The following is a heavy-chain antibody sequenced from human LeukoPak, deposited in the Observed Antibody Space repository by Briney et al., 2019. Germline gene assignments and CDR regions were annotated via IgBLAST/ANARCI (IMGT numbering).Heavy chain of an antibody. Sequence: ASVKVSCKVSGYTLTELSMHWVRQAPGKGLEWMGGFDPEDGETIYAQKFQGRVTMTEDTSTDTAYMELSGLRSEDTAVYYCATGGVWFGEPLYYFDYWGQGTLVTVSS. CDR2: FDPEDGET. CDR3: ATGGVWFGEPLYYFDY. V-gene: IGHV1-24*01. D-gene: IGHD3-10*01. CDR1: GYTLTELS. J-gene: IGHJ4*02.